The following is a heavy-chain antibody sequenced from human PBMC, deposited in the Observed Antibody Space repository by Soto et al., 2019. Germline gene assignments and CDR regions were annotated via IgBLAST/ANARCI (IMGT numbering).Heavy chain of an antibody. CDR3: AQSKVGATSNYFDY. Sequence: LRLSCAASGFTFSSYAMSWVRQAPGKGLEWVSGISGSGGITYYADSVKGRFTISRDNSKNTLYLQLNSLRAEDTAVYYCAQSKVGATSNYFDYWGQGTLVTVSS. J-gene: IGHJ4*02. V-gene: IGHV3-23*01. D-gene: IGHD1-26*01. CDR1: GFTFSSYA. CDR2: ISGSGGIT.